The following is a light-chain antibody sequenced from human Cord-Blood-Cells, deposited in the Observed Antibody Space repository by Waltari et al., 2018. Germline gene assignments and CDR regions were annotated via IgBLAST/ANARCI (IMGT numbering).Light chain of an antibody. J-gene: IGLJ3*02. V-gene: IGLV2-23*01. Sequence: QSALTQPASVSGSPGQSITISCTGTSSDVRSYKLVSWYQQHPGKAPKLMIYEGSKRPSVVSNRFSGSKSGNTASLTISGLQAEDEADYYCCSYAGSWVFGGGTKLTVL. CDR3: CSYAGSWV. CDR2: EGS. CDR1: SSDVRSYKL.